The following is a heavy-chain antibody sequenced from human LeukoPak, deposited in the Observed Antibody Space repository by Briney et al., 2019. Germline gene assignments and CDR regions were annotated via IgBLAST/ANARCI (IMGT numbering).Heavy chain of an antibody. Sequence: SETLSLTCTVSGGSVSSGSYYWSWIRQPPGKGLEWIGYIYYSGSTNYNPSLQSRVTVSIDTSKNQFSLKLGSVTAADTAVYYCARVGPGVYFDYWGQGTLVTVSS. CDR2: IYYSGST. D-gene: IGHD3-10*01. CDR3: ARVGPGVYFDY. V-gene: IGHV4-61*01. CDR1: GGSVSSGSYY. J-gene: IGHJ4*02.